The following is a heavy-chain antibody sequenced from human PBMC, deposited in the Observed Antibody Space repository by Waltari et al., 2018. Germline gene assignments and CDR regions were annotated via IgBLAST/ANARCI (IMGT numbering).Heavy chain of an antibody. CDR2: SIPIFGTA. D-gene: IGHD1-20*01. J-gene: IGHJ4*02. CDR3: ARSWEGNLNFDY. Sequence: QVQLVQSGAEVKKPGSSVKVSCKASGGTFSSYAISWLRQAPGQGLEWMGGSIPIFGTANYAQKFQGRVTITADESTSTAYMELSSLRSEDTAVYYCARSWEGNLNFDYWGQGTLVTVSS. CDR1: GGTFSSYA. V-gene: IGHV1-69*13.